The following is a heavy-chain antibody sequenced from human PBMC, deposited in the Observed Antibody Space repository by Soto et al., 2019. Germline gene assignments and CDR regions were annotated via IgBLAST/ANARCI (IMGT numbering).Heavy chain of an antibody. CDR2: IYYSGST. V-gene: IGHV4-59*01. Sequence: SETLSLTCTVSGGSISSYYWSWIRQPPGKGLEWIGYIYYSGSTNYNPSLKSRVTISVDTSKNQFSLKLSSVTAADTAVYYCARGGDGYNYLGFDYWGQGTLVTVSS. CDR3: ARGGDGYNYLGFDY. J-gene: IGHJ4*02. CDR1: GGSISSYY. D-gene: IGHD5-12*01.